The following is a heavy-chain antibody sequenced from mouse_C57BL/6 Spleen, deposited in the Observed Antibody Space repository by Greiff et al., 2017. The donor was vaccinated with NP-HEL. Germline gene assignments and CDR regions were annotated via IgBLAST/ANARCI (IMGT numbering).Heavy chain of an antibody. V-gene: IGHV5-6*01. Sequence: EVQLVESGGDLVKPGGSLKLSCAASGFTFSSYGMSWVRQTPDKRLEWVATISSGGSYTYYPDSVKGRFTISRDNAKNTLYLQMSSLKSEDTAMYYCARKGDYGSSYGYFDVWGTGTTVTVSS. CDR2: ISSGGSYT. CDR3: ARKGDYGSSYGYFDV. CDR1: GFTFSSYG. D-gene: IGHD1-1*01. J-gene: IGHJ1*03.